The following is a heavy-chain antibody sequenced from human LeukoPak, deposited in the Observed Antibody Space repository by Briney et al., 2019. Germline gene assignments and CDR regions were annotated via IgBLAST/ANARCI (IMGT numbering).Heavy chain of an antibody. CDR1: GFTVSNDY. V-gene: IGHV3-66*02. D-gene: IGHD3-10*01. CDR3: ARDRAGAQNWFALDP. J-gene: IGHJ5*02. CDR2: IYGDGTT. Sequence: GGSLTLSCAASGFTVSNDYMAWVRQAPGRGLEWVSLIYGDGTTFYTDSVKGRFTISRDNFKNTMYLQMNSLRPEDTALYYCARDRAGAQNWFALDPWGQGTLVTVSS.